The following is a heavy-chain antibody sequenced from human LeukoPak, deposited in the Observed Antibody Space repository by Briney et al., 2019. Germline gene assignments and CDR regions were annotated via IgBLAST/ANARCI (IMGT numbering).Heavy chain of an antibody. Sequence: GGSLRLSCAASGFTFSSYRMHWVRQAPGKGLEWVSLIYGGSNTQYAASVQGRFTISRDSSKNTLYLQMNSLRVEDTAMYYCASRRRSYSPFDPWGQGTLVTVSS. CDR2: IYGGSNT. D-gene: IGHD1-26*01. CDR1: GFTFSSYR. J-gene: IGHJ5*02. V-gene: IGHV3-53*01. CDR3: ASRRRSYSPFDP.